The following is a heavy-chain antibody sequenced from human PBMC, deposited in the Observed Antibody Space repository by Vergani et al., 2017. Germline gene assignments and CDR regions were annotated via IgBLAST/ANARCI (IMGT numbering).Heavy chain of an antibody. CDR3: ARDAGYCSGGCCFSPRDYYYGMDV. CDR1: GYTFTGYY. D-gene: IGHD2-15*01. V-gene: IGHV1-2*02. CDR2: INPNSGGT. J-gene: IGHJ6*02. Sequence: QVQLVQSEAEVMKPGASVKVSCKASGYTFTGYYMHWVRPAPGKGLEWMGWINPNSGGTNYAPKFQGRVTMTTDTSISTAYMELSSLRSDDTAVYYCARDAGYCSGGCCFSPRDYYYGMDVWGQGTTVTVSS.